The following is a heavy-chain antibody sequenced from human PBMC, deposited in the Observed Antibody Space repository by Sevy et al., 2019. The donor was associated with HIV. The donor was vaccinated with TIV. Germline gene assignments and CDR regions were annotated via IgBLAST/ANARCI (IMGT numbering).Heavy chain of an antibody. CDR2: IHYSGTT. V-gene: IGHV4-59*08. J-gene: IGHJ4*02. CDR1: GGSISGYF. Sequence: SETLSLTCAVSGGSISGYFRSWIRQPPGKGLEFIGWIHYSGTTNYNPSLSSRVSMSLDMSRNQFSLKLYSLTAADTAVYYCARHGSQRYHPLDLWGQGTLVTVSS. CDR3: ARHGSQRYHPLDL. D-gene: IGHD2-2*01.